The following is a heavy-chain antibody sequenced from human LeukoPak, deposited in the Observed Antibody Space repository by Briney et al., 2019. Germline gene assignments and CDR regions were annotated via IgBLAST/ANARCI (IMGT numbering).Heavy chain of an antibody. D-gene: IGHD2-2*01. CDR3: ASLPRCSSTSCYGVYYYGMDV. J-gene: IGHJ6*02. CDR1: GGSFSGYY. V-gene: IGHV4-34*01. CDR2: INHSGST. Sequence: SETLSLTCAVYGGSFSGYYWSWIRQPPGKGLEWIGEINHSGSTNYNPSLKSRVTISVDTSKNQFSLKLSSVTAADTAVYYCASLPRCSSTSCYGVYYYGMDVWGQGTTVTVS.